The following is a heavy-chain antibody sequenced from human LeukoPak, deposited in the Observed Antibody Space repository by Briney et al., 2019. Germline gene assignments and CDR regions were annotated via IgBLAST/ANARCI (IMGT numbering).Heavy chain of an antibody. CDR2: ISWNSGSI. CDR3: AKDIGSSSWYGIDY. D-gene: IGHD6-13*01. V-gene: IGHV3-9*01. Sequence: GGSLRLSCAASGFTFSSYAMSWVRQAPGKGLEWVSGISWNSGSIGYADSVKGRFTISRDNAKNSLYLQMNSLRAEDTALYYCAKDIGSSSWYGIDYWGQGTLVTDSS. J-gene: IGHJ4*02. CDR1: GFTFSSYA.